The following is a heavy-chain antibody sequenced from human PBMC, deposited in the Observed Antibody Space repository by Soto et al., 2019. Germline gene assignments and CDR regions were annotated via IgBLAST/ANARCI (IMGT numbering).Heavy chain of an antibody. Sequence: LRLSCAASGFTFSSYAMHWVRQAPGKGLEWVAVISYDGSNKYYADSVKGRFTISRDNSKNTLYLQMNSLRAEDTAVYYCARDHLDSSSWWYYYYYGMDVWGQGTTVTVSS. CDR1: GFTFSSYA. J-gene: IGHJ6*02. D-gene: IGHD6-13*01. CDR3: ARDHLDSSSWWYYYYYGMDV. V-gene: IGHV3-30-3*01. CDR2: ISYDGSNK.